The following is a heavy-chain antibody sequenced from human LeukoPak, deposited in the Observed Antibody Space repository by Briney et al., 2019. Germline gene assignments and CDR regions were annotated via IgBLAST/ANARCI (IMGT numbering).Heavy chain of an antibody. V-gene: IGHV1-18*01. CDR2: ISAYNGNT. CDR3: ARDEFYGSGSYEHEWVYY. J-gene: IGHJ4*02. D-gene: IGHD3-10*01. Sequence: ASVKVSCKASGYTFTTYGISWVRQAPGQGLEWLGWISAYNGNTNYAQQLQGRVTMTTDTSTSTAYMELRSLRSEDTAVYYCARDEFYGSGSYEHEWVYYWGQGTLVTVSS. CDR1: GYTFTTYG.